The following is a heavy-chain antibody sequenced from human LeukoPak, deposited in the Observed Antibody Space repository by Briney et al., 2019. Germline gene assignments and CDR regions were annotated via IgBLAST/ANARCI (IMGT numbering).Heavy chain of an antibody. D-gene: IGHD2-2*01. CDR3: ARRVVLQGYYFDY. Sequence: GASVTVSCKASGYTFTGYYMHWVRQAPGQGLEWMGWINPNSGGTNYAQKFQGRVTMTRDTSIGTAYMELSRLRSDDTAVYYCARRVVLQGYYFDYWGQGTLVTVSS. CDR2: INPNSGGT. V-gene: IGHV1-2*02. J-gene: IGHJ4*02. CDR1: GYTFTGYY.